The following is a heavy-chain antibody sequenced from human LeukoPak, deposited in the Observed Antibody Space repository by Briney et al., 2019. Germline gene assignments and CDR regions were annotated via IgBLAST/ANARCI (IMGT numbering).Heavy chain of an antibody. Sequence: ASVKVSCKASGYDFTRCYMHWVRQAPGQGLEWMGMINPRGGGTTYAQNFQGRVTMTRDTSTSTVYMELSSLRSEDTALYYCARDQRSDYNYLPGYWGQGTLVIVSS. J-gene: IGHJ4*02. CDR2: INPRGGGT. CDR1: GYDFTRCY. CDR3: ARDQRSDYNYLPGY. V-gene: IGHV1-46*01. D-gene: IGHD5-24*01.